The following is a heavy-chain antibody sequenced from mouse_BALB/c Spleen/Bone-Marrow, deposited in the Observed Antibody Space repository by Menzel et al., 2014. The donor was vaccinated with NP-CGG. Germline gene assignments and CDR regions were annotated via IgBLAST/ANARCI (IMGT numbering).Heavy chain of an antibody. CDR3: ARPYYYGSSGDSWFAY. Sequence: EVQLQQSGPELVKPGASVQMSCKASGYTFTSYVMHWVKQKPGQGLEWIGYIIPYNDGTNYNEKFKGKATLTSDKSSSTAYMELSSLTSEDSAVYYCARPYYYGSSGDSWFAYWGQGTLVTVSA. CDR2: IIPYNDGT. V-gene: IGHV1-14*01. D-gene: IGHD1-1*01. J-gene: IGHJ3*01. CDR1: GYTFTSYV.